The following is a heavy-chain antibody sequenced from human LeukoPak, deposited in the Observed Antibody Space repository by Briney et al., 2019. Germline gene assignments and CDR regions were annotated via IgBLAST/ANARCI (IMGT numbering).Heavy chain of an antibody. CDR1: GYSISSGYY. J-gene: IGHJ4*02. D-gene: IGHD3-10*01. CDR3: ARLVWFGELYPKKLYYFDY. CDR2: IYHSGST. V-gene: IGHV4-38-2*02. Sequence: SETLSLTCTVSGYSISSGYYWGWIRQPPGKGLEWIGSIYHSGSTYYNPSLKSRVTISVDTSKNQFSLKLSSVTAADTAVYYCARLVWFGELYPKKLYYFDYWGQGTLVTVSS.